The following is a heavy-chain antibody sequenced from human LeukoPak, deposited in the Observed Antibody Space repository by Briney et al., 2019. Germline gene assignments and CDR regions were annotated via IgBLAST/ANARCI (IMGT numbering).Heavy chain of an antibody. D-gene: IGHD6-13*01. CDR2: IYPGDSDT. V-gene: IGHV5-51*01. Sequence: GESLKISCKGSGYSFSSYWIGWVRQMPGKGLEWMGIIYPGDSDTRYSPSFQGQVTISADKSINTAYLQWSSLKASDTAMYYCARRRSSSWLDYWGQGTLVTVSS. CDR3: ARRRSSSWLDY. J-gene: IGHJ4*02. CDR1: GYSFSSYW.